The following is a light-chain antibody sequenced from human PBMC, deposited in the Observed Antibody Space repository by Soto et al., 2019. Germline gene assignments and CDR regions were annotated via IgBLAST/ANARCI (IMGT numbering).Light chain of an antibody. J-gene: IGLJ1*01. Sequence: QSVLTQPASVSGSPGQSIAISCTGVRTDVADGYDYFSWYQQHPGQAPQLIIYDVSNRPSGVSDRFSGSKSGNTASLTISGLQAEDEAEYYCTSDTCSTPFYVFGTGTKVTVL. CDR1: RTDVADGYDY. CDR2: DVS. V-gene: IGLV2-14*03. CDR3: TSDTCSTPFYV.